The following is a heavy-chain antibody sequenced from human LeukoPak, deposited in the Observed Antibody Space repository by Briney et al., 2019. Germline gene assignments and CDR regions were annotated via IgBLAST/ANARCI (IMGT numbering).Heavy chain of an antibody. Sequence: GASVKVSCKASGYTFPSYGITWVRQAPGQGLECMGWISPYSGNTDYAQKFQGRVTMTTDTSTTTAYMELRSLRSDDTAVYYCARASGVSAAESPYYFDYWGQGTLVTVSS. V-gene: IGHV1-18*01. CDR2: ISPYSGNT. J-gene: IGHJ4*02. CDR1: GYTFPSYG. D-gene: IGHD6-13*01. CDR3: ARASGVSAAESPYYFDY.